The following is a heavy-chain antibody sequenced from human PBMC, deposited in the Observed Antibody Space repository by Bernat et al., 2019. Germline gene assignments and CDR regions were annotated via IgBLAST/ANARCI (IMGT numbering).Heavy chain of an antibody. D-gene: IGHD4-17*01. CDR2: ISYDGSNK. CDR1: GFTFSSYG. CDR3: AKDYGDYTSVSDH. J-gene: IGHJ4*02. V-gene: IGHV3-30*18. Sequence: QVQLVESGGGVVQPGRSLRLSCAASGFTFSSYGMHWVRQAPGKGLEWVAVISYDGSNKYYADSVKGRFTISRDNSKNTLYLQMNSLRAEDTAVYYCAKDYGDYTSVSDHWGQGTLVTVSS.